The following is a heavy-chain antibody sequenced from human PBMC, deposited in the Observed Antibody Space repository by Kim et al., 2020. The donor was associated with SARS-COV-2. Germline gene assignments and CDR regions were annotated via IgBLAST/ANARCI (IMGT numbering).Heavy chain of an antibody. J-gene: IGHJ6*01. CDR1: GGTFSSYA. CDR3: AXGHCSSTSCYGSYYYXYGMDV. CDR2: IIPIFGTA. V-gene: IGHV1-69*13. Sequence: SVKVSCKASGGTFSSYAISWVRQAPGQGLEWMGGIIPIFGTANYAQKFXGRVTXTAQHSXXTAYMELSSLRSEDTAXYYXAXGHCSSTSCYGSYYYXYGMDVWXXXTT. D-gene: IGHD2-2*01.